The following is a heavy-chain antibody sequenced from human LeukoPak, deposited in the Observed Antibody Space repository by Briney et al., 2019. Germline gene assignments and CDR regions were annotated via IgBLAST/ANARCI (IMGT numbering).Heavy chain of an antibody. D-gene: IGHD3-22*01. CDR3: ARALVDSSFDY. CDR2: ISQDGSNK. V-gene: IGHV3-30-3*01. J-gene: IGHJ4*02. Sequence: PGGSLRLSCAASGFTFSTYAMHWVRQAPGKGREWVAVISQDGSNKYDADSVKGRFTLSRDKSRNTLYLQMNSLRAEDTAVYYCARALVDSSFDYWGQGTLVTVSS. CDR1: GFTFSTYA.